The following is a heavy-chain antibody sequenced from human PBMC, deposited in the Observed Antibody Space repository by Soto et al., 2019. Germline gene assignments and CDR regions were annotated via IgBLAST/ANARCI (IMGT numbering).Heavy chain of an antibody. CDR2: TSNDGDNT. CDR3: ARGNMDV. Sequence: QVQLVESGGGVVQPGRSLRLSCAASGFTLSRFVVHWVCQAPGKGLEWVAVTSNDGDNTFYADSVKGRFAISRDNAKSMVELQMNSLRPEDTAIYYCARGNMDVWGQGTTVTVSS. CDR1: GFTLSRFV. V-gene: IGHV3-30*09. D-gene: IGHD1-1*01. J-gene: IGHJ6*02.